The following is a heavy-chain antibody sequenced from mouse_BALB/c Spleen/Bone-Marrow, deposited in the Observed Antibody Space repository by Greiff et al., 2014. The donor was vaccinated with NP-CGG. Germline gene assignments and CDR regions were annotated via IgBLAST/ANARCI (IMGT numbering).Heavy chain of an antibody. Sequence: VQLQQSGAELAKPGASVKMSCKASGYTFTSYWMHWVKQRPGQGLEWIGYIYPSTGYTDYNQKFKDKATLAADKSSSTAYMQLSSLTSEDSAVYYCARDDSPYRGYWGQGTTLTVSS. D-gene: IGHD6-2*01. CDR1: GYTFTSYW. CDR2: IYPSTGYT. V-gene: IGHV1-7*01. J-gene: IGHJ2*01. CDR3: ARDDSPYRGY.